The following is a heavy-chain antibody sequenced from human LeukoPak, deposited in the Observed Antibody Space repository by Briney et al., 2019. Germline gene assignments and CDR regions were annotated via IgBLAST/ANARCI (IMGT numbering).Heavy chain of an antibody. Sequence: GGSLRLSCAASGFTFSSYAMHWVRQAPGKGLEWVAVISYDGSNKYYADSVKGRFTISRDNSKNTLYLQMNSLRPEDTAVYYCAKDGRDYYYYMDVWGKGTTVTVSS. CDR3: AKDGRDYYYYMDV. V-gene: IGHV3-30-3*01. J-gene: IGHJ6*03. CDR2: ISYDGSNK. CDR1: GFTFSSYA.